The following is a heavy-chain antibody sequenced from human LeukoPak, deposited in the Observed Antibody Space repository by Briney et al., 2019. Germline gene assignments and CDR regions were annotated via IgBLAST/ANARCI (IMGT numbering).Heavy chain of an antibody. CDR3: ARSDFCSGWLGDY. CDR2: IGGGCGGT. CDR1: GFNFSTYA. V-gene: IGHV3-23*01. Sequence: GGSLRISCAASGFNFSTYAMNRVRQAPGKGLEWVSTIGGGCGGTYYAESVKGRFPISRGTSKNPLVLPIKSLRIEDKAADYLARSDFCSGWLGDYWSQGTLVIVS. D-gene: IGHD6-19*01. J-gene: IGHJ4*02.